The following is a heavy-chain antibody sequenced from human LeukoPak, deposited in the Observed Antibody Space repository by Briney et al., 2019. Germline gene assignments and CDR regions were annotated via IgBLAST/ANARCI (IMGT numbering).Heavy chain of an antibody. D-gene: IGHD6-19*01. J-gene: IGHJ3*02. V-gene: IGHV4-39*01. CDR2: IYYNGDT. CDR1: GGSIGGHTFY. CDR3: ARLTALAGHRGAFDI. Sequence: PSETLSLTCNVSGGSIGGHTFYWDWIRQPPGKGPEWIVTIYYNGDTFYNPSLKSRVAISIDMSKSQFSLHLSSVTAADTAIYYCARLTALAGHRGAFDIWGPGTMVTVSS.